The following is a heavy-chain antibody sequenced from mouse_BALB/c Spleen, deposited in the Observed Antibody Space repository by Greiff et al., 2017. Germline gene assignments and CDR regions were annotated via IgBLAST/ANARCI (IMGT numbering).Heavy chain of an antibody. V-gene: IGHV3-6*02. CDR1: GYSITSGYY. D-gene: IGHD2-10*01. CDR3: ARSYYGNYAWFAY. Sequence: VQLKQSGPGLVKPSQSLSLTCSVTGYSITSGYYWNWIRQFPGNKLEWMGYISYDGSNNYNPSLKNRISITRDTSKNQFFLKLNSVTTEDTATYYCARSYYGNYAWFAYWGQGTLVTVSA. J-gene: IGHJ3*01. CDR2: ISYDGSN.